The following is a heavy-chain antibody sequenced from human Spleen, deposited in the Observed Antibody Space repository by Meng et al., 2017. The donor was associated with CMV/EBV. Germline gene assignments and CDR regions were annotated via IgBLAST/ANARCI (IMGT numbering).Heavy chain of an antibody. CDR1: GYRFTDHY. Sequence: ASVKVSCKASGYRFTDHYFHWVRQAPGQGLEWMGWIYPNSGGTHYAQKFQGRLTVTRDTSTSTAYMELRSLRSDDTAVYYCVRSLRYFDFFDYWGQGTLVTVSS. CDR2: IYPNSGGT. V-gene: IGHV1-2*02. CDR3: VRSLRYFDFFDY. J-gene: IGHJ4*02. D-gene: IGHD3-9*01.